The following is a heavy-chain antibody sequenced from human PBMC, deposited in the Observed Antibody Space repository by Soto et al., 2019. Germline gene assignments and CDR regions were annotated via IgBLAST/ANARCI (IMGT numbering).Heavy chain of an antibody. CDR1: GYTFAGYY. CDR3: ARHKSTTAVVTPSAFDY. J-gene: IGHJ4*02. V-gene: IGHV1-2*04. CDR2: INPNNGDT. D-gene: IGHD2-21*02. Sequence: ASVKVSCKASGYTFAGYYMHWVRQAPEQGLEWMGLINPNNGDTTYAQKFQDWVTMTSDTSISTAYMEVSSLKSDDTAVYYCARHKSTTAVVTPSAFDYWGQGTLVTVSS.